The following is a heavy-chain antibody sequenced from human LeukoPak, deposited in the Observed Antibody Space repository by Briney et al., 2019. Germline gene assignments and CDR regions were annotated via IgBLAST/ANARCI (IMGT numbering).Heavy chain of an antibody. V-gene: IGHV6-1*01. D-gene: IGHD2-21*02. CDR2: TYYRSKWYN. CDR3: ARGSGDTRHFDY. J-gene: IGHJ4*02. CDR1: GDSASSNSAA. Sequence: SQTLSLTCAISGDSASSNSAAWNWIRQSPSRGLEWLGRTYYRSKWYNDYAVSVKSRITPNPGTSKNQFSLPLNSVTPEDTAVYYCARGSGDTRHFDYWGQGPLVTVSS.